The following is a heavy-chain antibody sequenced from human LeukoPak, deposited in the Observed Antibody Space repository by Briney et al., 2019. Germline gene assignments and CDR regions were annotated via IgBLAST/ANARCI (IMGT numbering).Heavy chain of an antibody. J-gene: IGHJ4*02. CDR3: ARAHCSGGSCYFDY. D-gene: IGHD2-15*01. CDR1: GGSISSSNW. Sequence: PSGTLSLTCAVSGGSISSSNWWSWVRQPLGKGLEWIGYIYYSGSTNYNPSLKSRVTISVDTSKNQFSLKLSSVTAADTAVYYCARAHCSGGSCYFDYWGQGTLVTASS. CDR2: IYYSGST. V-gene: IGHV4-4*02.